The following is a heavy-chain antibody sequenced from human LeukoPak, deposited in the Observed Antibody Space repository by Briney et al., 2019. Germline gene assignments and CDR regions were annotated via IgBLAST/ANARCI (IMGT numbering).Heavy chain of an antibody. CDR2: IIPIFGTA. D-gene: IGHD6-19*01. Sequence: GASVKVSCKASGGTFSSYAISWVRQAPGQGLEWMGGIIPIFGTANYAQKFQGRVTITADESTSTAYMELSSLRSEDTAVYYCARVNARGQWMDYWGQGTLVTVSS. J-gene: IGHJ4*02. CDR1: GGTFSSYA. CDR3: ARVNARGQWMDY. V-gene: IGHV1-69*13.